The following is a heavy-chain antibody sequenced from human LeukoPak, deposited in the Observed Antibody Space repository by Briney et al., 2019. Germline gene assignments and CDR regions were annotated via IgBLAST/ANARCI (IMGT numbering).Heavy chain of an antibody. CDR2: IYTSGST. CDR1: GGSISSGSYY. Sequence: SETLSLTCTVSGGSISSGSYYWSWIRQPAGKGLEWIGRIYTSGSTNYNPSLKSRVTISVDTSKNQFSLKLSSVTAADTAVYYCARVPIVGATHDAFDIWGQGTMVTVSS. D-gene: IGHD1-26*01. J-gene: IGHJ3*02. CDR3: ARVPIVGATHDAFDI. V-gene: IGHV4-61*02.